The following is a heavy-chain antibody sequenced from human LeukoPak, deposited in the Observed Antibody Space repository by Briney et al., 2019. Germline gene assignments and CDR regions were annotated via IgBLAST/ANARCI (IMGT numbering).Heavy chain of an antibody. CDR3: ARGGSLPYVY. D-gene: IGHD3-16*01. V-gene: IGHV3-53*04. J-gene: IGHJ4*02. CDR1: GFTVSNNY. CDR2: ISDGGNT. Sequence: GGSLRLSCTVSGFTVSNNYMSWVRQAPGKGLEWVSFISDGGNTYYADSVKGRFTISRHNFENTLYLQMNSLRPDDTAVYYCARGGSLPYVYWGQGTLVTVSS.